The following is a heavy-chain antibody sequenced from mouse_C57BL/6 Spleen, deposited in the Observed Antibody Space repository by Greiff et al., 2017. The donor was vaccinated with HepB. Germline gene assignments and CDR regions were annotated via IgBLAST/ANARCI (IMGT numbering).Heavy chain of an antibody. J-gene: IGHJ3*01. V-gene: IGHV1-54*01. Sequence: QVQLQQSGAELVRPGPSVKVSCKASGYAFTNYLIEWVKQRPGQGLEWIGVINPGSGGTNYNEKFKGKATLTADKSSSTAYMQLSSLTSEDSAVYFCARDYYGSSSFAYWGQGTLVTVSA. CDR3: ARDYYGSSSFAY. CDR1: GYAFTNYL. CDR2: INPGSGGT. D-gene: IGHD1-1*01.